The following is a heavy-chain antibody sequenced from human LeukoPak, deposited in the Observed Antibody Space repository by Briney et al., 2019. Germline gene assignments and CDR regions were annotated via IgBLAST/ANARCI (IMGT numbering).Heavy chain of an antibody. CDR1: GYTFTCYY. D-gene: IGHD3-16*01. CDR3: ARVSRVGGSRAFDI. CDR2: INPNSGGT. J-gene: IGHJ3*02. V-gene: IGHV1-2*02. Sequence: ASVKVSCKSSGYTFTCYYMHWVRQAPGHGLECVGLINPNSGGTNHAQKFQGRVTMTRDTYISTAYMELSRLRSDDTAVYYCARVSRVGGSRAFDIWGQGTMVTVSS.